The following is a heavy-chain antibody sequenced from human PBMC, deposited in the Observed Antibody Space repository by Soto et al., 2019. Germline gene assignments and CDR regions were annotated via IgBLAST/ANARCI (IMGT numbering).Heavy chain of an antibody. CDR3: AKDNCISTSCYRLYNWFDP. CDR2: ISHDGSNK. Sequence: SLRHSSPASGFTFSTYGMHRIRQAPGKGLEWVAVISHDGSNKYYGDSVKGRFTISRDNSKNTLYLQMNSLRAEDTAVYYCAKDNCISTSCYRLYNWFDPWGQGT. D-gene: IGHD2-2*01. CDR1: GFTFSTYG. J-gene: IGHJ5*02. V-gene: IGHV3-30*18.